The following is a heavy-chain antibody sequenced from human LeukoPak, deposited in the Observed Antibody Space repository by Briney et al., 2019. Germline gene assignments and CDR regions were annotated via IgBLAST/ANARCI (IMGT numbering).Heavy chain of an antibody. J-gene: IGHJ4*02. V-gene: IGHV4-59*01. D-gene: IGHD6-13*01. CDR1: GGSISSYY. Sequence: PSETLSLTCTVSGGSISSYYWSWIRKPPGKGLEWIGYIYYSGSTNYNPSLKSQVTISVDTSKNQFSLKLSSVTAADTAVYYCASEGYSSSSFDYWGQGTLVTVSS. CDR2: IYYSGST. CDR3: ASEGYSSSSFDY.